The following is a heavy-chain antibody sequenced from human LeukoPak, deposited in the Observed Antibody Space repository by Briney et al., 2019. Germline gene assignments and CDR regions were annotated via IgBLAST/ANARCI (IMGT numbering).Heavy chain of an antibody. Sequence: SETQSLTCTVSGGSISSRSYFWGWIRQPPGKGLEWIGGIYYSGSTYYNPSLKSRVTISVDTSKNQFSLKLSSVTAADTAVYYCTSVTTNSNFDYWGQGTLVTVSS. V-gene: IGHV4-39*01. CDR2: IYYSGST. CDR3: TSVTTNSNFDY. J-gene: IGHJ4*02. D-gene: IGHD4-17*01. CDR1: GGSISSRSYF.